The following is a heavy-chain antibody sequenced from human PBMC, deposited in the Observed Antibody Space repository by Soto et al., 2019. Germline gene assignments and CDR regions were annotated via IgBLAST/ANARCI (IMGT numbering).Heavy chain of an antibody. D-gene: IGHD3-9*01. CDR3: ARHRENFDWSLDY. CDR1: GGSISSGNYY. Sequence: SETLSLTCTVSGGSISSGNYYWGWIRQPPGKGLEWIVSGHYSGSTYFNPSLKSRLTFYVDTSKNQFSLKLGSVTAADTAVYYCARHRENFDWSLDYWGQGSLVTVSS. V-gene: IGHV4-39*01. J-gene: IGHJ4*02. CDR2: GHYSGST.